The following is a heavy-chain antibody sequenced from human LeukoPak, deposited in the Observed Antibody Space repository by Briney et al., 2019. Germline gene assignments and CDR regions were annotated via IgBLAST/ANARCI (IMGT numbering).Heavy chain of an antibody. J-gene: IGHJ4*02. D-gene: IGHD2-2*01. V-gene: IGHV4-34*09. CDR1: GGSFSGYY. Sequence: SETLSLTCAVYGGSFSGYYWSWIRQPPGKGLEWIGYIYYSGSTYYNPSPKSRVTISVDTSKNQFSLKLSSVTAADTAVYYCARDLNGSTGDPTPLGYWGQGTLVTVSS. CDR3: ARDLNGSTGDPTPLGY. CDR2: IYYSGST.